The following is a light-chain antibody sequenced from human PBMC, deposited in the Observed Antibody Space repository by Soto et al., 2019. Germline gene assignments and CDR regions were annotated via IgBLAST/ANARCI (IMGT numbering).Light chain of an antibody. J-gene: IGKJ1*01. CDR3: QQYGSSGT. Sequence: DIQVTKSPSAMSASVATKVTIICRAGQGISNYLAWFKQKPGKVPKRLIYAASSLQSGVPSRFSGSGSGTDFTLTISRLEPEDFAVYYCQQYGSSGTFGQGTKVDI. CDR2: AAS. V-gene: IGKV1-17*03. CDR1: QGISNY.